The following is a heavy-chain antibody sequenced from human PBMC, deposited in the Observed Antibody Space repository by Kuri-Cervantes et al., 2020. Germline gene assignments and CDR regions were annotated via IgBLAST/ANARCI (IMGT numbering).Heavy chain of an antibody. J-gene: IGHJ4*02. Sequence: GESLKISCAASGFPFSSYAMSWVRQAPGKGLEWVSAISGSGGSTYYADSVKGRFTITRDYSKNTLYLQKNSPRAEDTAVYYCARASKTYYYDSSGYYFDLSALGYWGQGTLVTVSS. CDR1: GFPFSSYA. CDR3: ARASKTYYYDSSGYYFDLSALGY. V-gene: IGHV3-23*01. CDR2: ISGSGGST. D-gene: IGHD3-22*01.